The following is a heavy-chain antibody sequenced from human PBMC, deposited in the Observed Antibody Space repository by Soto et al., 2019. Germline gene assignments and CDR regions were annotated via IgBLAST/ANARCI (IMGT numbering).Heavy chain of an antibody. V-gene: IGHV1-58*02. CDR2: IVVATGST. Sequence: QMQLVQSGPEVKKPGTSVKVSCKASGFDFGSCGIQWLRQSQGQGFEWIGWIVVATGSTNYSPNFQGRVTISRNMYTNRAYMDLTPRRCDDMAVYFGPAERPHIAIGWPVWGQGTRVAASS. D-gene: IGHD2-21*01. CDR3: PAERPHIAIGWPV. J-gene: IGHJ6*02. CDR1: GFDFGSCG.